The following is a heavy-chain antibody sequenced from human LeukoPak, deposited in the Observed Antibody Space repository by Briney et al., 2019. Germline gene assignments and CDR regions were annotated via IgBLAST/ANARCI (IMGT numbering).Heavy chain of an antibody. CDR3: AKGGGGSYHLQIGDLYFDY. J-gene: IGHJ4*02. CDR2: ISGSGGST. V-gene: IGHV3-23*01. CDR1: GFTFSSYA. D-gene: IGHD1-26*01. Sequence: GGSLRLSCAASGFTFSSYAMSWVRQAPGKGLEWVSAISGSGGSTYYADSVKGRFTISRDNSKNTLYLQMNSLRAEDTAVYYCAKGGGGSYHLQIGDLYFDYWGQGTLVTVSS.